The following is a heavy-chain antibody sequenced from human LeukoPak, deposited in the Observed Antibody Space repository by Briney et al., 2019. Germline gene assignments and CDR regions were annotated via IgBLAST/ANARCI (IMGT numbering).Heavy chain of an antibody. D-gene: IGHD3-3*01. Sequence: ASVKVSCKTFGFNFITSSIYWVRQAPGQRLEWLGWITVASGNTRYSDNLQGRVTLTRDTSANTLYLDLSDLRSEDMAVYYCVAGTLGYWGQGTLVTVS. V-gene: IGHV1-3*03. J-gene: IGHJ4*02. CDR2: ITVASGNT. CDR1: GFNFITSS. CDR3: VAGTLGY.